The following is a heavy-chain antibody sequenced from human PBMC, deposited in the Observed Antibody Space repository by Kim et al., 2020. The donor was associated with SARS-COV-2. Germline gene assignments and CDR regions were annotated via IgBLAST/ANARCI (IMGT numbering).Heavy chain of an antibody. CDR2: ISGSGGST. Sequence: GGSLRLSCAASGFTFSSYAMSWVRQAPGKGLEWVSAISGSGGSTYYADSVKGRFTISRDNSKNTLYLQMNSLRPEDTAVYYCANEQASPTFLWFGEFPEYFEYWGQGALGTVSS. V-gene: IGHV3-23*01. CDR1: GFTFSSYA. J-gene: IGHJ4*02. D-gene: IGHD3-10*01. CDR3: ANEQASPTFLWFGEFPEYFEY.